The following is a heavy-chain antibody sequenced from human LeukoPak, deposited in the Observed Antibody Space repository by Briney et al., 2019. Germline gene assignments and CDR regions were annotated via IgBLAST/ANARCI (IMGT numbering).Heavy chain of an antibody. Sequence: SETLSLTCTVSGGSISSYYWIWIRQPAGKGLEWIGRIYTSGSTNYNPSLKSRVTMSVDTSKNQFSLKLSSVTAADTAVYYCARDNKDDYVWGSYRLYYYFMDVWGKGTTVTISS. CDR3: ARDNKDDYVWGSYRLYYYFMDV. CDR2: IYTSGST. CDR1: GGSISSYY. J-gene: IGHJ6*03. D-gene: IGHD3-16*02. V-gene: IGHV4-4*07.